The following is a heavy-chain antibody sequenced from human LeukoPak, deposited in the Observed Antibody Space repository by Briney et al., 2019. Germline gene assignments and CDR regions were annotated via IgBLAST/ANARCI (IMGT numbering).Heavy chain of an antibody. D-gene: IGHD2-2*02. J-gene: IGHJ5*02. Sequence: GGSLRLSCAASGFTFSSYAMSWVRQAPGKGLEWVSAISGSGGSTYYADSVKGRFAISRDNSKNTLYLQMNSLRAEDTAVYYCAKDLCSSTSCYINWLDPWGQGTLVTVSS. CDR3: AKDLCSSTSCYINWLDP. V-gene: IGHV3-23*01. CDR2: ISGSGGST. CDR1: GFTFSSYA.